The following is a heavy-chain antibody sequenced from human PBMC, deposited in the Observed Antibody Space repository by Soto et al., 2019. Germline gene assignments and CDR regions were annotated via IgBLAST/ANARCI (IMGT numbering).Heavy chain of an antibody. CDR1: GYTLTELS. CDR3: ATHKLPYRIAAAGTRFDYDSSGYYWTFDY. Sequence: GASVKVSCKVSGYTLTELSMHWVRQAPGKGLEWMGGFDPEDGETIYAQKFQGRVTMTEDTSTDTAYMELSSLRSEDTAVYYCATHKLPYRIAAAGTRFDYDSSGYYWTFDYWGQGTLVTVSS. CDR2: FDPEDGET. V-gene: IGHV1-24*01. D-gene: IGHD3-22*01. J-gene: IGHJ4*02.